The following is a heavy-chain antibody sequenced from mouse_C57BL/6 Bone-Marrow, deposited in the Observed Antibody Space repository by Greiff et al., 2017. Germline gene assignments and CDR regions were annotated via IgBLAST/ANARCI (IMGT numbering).Heavy chain of an antibody. D-gene: IGHD2-1*01. V-gene: IGHV5-16*01. CDR1: GFTFSDYY. J-gene: IGHJ4*01. CDR3: ARAFYYGNYCCAMDY. CDR2: INYDGSST. Sequence: EVMLVESEGGLVQPGSSMKLSCTASGFTFSDYYMAWVRQVPEKGLEWVANINYDGSSTYYLDSLKSRFIISRDNAKNILYLQMSSLKSEDTATYDCARAFYYGNYCCAMDYWGQGTSVTVSS.